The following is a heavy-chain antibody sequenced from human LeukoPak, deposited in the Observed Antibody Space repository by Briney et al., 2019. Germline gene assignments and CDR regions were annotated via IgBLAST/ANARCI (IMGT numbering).Heavy chain of an antibody. D-gene: IGHD1-26*01. CDR3: ARDEDSGSYFDY. V-gene: IGHV1-2*06. J-gene: IGHJ4*02. CDR1: GYTFSGYY. Sequence: ASVKVSCTASGYTFSGYYMHWVRQAPGQGLEWMGRINPNSGGTNYAQKFQGRVTMTRDTSISTAYMELSRLRSDDTAVYYCARDEDSGSYFDYWGQGTLVTVSS. CDR2: INPNSGGT.